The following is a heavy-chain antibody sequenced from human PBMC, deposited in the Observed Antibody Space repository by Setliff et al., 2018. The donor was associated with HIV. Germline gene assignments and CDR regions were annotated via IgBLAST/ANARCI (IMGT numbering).Heavy chain of an antibody. CDR2: INPNSGGT. CDR1: GYPFTGYY. CDR3: ARDKLEETTESLWGPMKNDAFDI. V-gene: IGHV1-2*02. Sequence: ASVKVSCKASGYPFTGYYLHWVRQAPGQGLQWVGWINPNSGGTKYAQTFQGRVTMTRDTSINTAYMDLSRLRSDDTAVYYCARDKLEETTESLWGPMKNDAFDIWGPGTLVTVSS. D-gene: IGHD1-1*01. J-gene: IGHJ3*02.